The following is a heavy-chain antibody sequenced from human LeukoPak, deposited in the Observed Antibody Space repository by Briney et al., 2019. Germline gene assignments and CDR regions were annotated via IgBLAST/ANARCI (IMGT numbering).Heavy chain of an antibody. CDR1: GYTFTGYY. CDR2: INPNSGGT. CDR3: ASEFRPGGSFDY. D-gene: IGHD3-16*01. Sequence: ASVTVSCTASGYTFTGYYMHWVRQAPGQGLEWMGWINPNSGGTNYAQKFQGRVTMTRDTSISTAYMELSRLRSDDTAVYYCASEFRPGGSFDYWGQGTLVTVSS. J-gene: IGHJ4*02. V-gene: IGHV1-2*02.